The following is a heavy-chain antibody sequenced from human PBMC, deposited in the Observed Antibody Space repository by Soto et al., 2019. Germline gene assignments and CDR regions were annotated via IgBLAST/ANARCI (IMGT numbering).Heavy chain of an antibody. CDR3: ARGGSGSYFWYFDL. Sequence: GGALRLACTGSGFTFSRYEMNWVRQAPGKGLEWVSYISSSSSTLYYADSVKGRFTISRDNAKNSLYLQMNSLRAEDTAVYYCARGGSGSYFWYFDLWGRGTLVTVSS. J-gene: IGHJ2*01. CDR2: ISSSSSTL. D-gene: IGHD1-26*01. CDR1: GFTFSRYE. V-gene: IGHV3-48*03.